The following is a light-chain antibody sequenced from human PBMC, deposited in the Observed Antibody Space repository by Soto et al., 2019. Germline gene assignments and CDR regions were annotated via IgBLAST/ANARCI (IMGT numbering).Light chain of an antibody. Sequence: DIQMTQSPSTLSASVGDRVTITCRASQSMSSWLAWYQQKPGKAPKLLIYRASSLESGVPPRFSGSGSGAEFTLTISSLQPDDFATYYCQHYDTYSGTFGPGTEVDIK. CDR2: RAS. J-gene: IGKJ3*01. V-gene: IGKV1-5*03. CDR1: QSMSSW. CDR3: QHYDTYSGT.